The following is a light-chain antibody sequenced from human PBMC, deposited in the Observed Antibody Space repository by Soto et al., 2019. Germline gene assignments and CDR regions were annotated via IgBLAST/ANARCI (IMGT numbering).Light chain of an antibody. J-gene: IGLJ2*01. CDR3: CSYAGTYPVV. Sequence: QSALTQPRSVSGSPGQSVTISCTGSSSDVGGYNYVSWYQHHPDKVPKLIIFGVSKRPSGVPDRFSGSKSGNTASLTISGLQAEDEGDYFCCSYAGTYPVVFGGGTKLTVL. V-gene: IGLV2-11*01. CDR1: SSDVGGYNY. CDR2: GVS.